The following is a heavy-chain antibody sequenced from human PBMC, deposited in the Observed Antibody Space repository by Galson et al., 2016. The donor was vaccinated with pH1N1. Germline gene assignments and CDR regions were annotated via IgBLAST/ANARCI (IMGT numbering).Heavy chain of an antibody. Sequence: SLRLSCAVSGFTFNNYAMSWVRQAPGKGLEWVSGIEDGGGGTEYADSVKGRFTISRDNSKNTLSLQMNSLRAEDTAVYFCAKADHIWASYFDYWGQGTLVTVSS. J-gene: IGHJ4*02. D-gene: IGHD2-21*01. CDR2: IEDGGGGT. CDR1: GFTFNNYA. CDR3: AKADHIWASYFDY. V-gene: IGHV3-23*01.